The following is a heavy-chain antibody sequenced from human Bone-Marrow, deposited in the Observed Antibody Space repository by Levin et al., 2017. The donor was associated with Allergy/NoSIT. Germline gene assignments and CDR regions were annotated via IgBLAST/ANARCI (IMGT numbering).Heavy chain of an antibody. CDR3: ARLIVVVVAATEHTPDYFDY. Sequence: GGSLRLSCAASGFTFSSYWMSWVRQAPGKGLEWVANIKQDGSEKYYVDSVKGRFTISRDNAKNSLYLQMNSLRAEDTAVYYCARLIVVVVAATEHTPDYFDYWGQGTLVTVSS. D-gene: IGHD2-15*01. CDR2: IKQDGSEK. CDR1: GFTFSSYW. J-gene: IGHJ4*02. V-gene: IGHV3-7*01.